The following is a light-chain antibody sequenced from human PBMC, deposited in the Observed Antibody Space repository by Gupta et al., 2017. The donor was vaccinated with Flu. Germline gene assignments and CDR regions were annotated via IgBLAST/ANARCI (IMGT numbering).Light chain of an antibody. J-gene: IGKJ1*01. CDR1: QSITSW. CDR3: QHKINSPWT. CDR2: KAC. V-gene: IGKV1-5*03. Sequence: IQMTQSPSTLSASVGDRVTIPCRASQSITSWLAWYQQKPGKAPKLLIYKACRVKCGVPSRFGGSGSGTEFTLTISSRQPDEFATYYCQHKINSPWTFGQGTKVEIK.